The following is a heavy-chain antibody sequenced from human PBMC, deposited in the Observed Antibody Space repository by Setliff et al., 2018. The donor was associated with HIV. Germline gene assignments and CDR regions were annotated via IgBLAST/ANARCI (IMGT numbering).Heavy chain of an antibody. J-gene: IGHJ4*02. CDR1: GFTFSSYA. D-gene: IGHD3-22*01. CDR2: IYGGGTT. Sequence: SLRLSCAASGFTFSSYAMSWVRQAPGKGLEWVSVIYGGGTTHYADSVKGRFTISRDNAKNSLNLHINSLRAEDTAVYYCARHELVGYYYSIDYWGQGTLVTVSS. CDR3: ARHELVGYYYSIDY. V-gene: IGHV3-66*04.